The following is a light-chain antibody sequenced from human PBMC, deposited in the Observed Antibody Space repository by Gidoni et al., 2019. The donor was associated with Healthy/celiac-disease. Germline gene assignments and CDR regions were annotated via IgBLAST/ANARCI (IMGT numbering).Light chain of an antibody. CDR1: QSIGSY. CDR2: AAS. J-gene: IGKJ1*01. Sequence: DIQMTQSPSSLSASVGDRVTITCRARQSIGSYLHWYQQKLGKAPNLLISAASSLQSGVPSRFSGSGSGTDFTLTISSLRPEDFATYYCQQSYSTPPTFGQGSKVEIK. V-gene: IGKV1-39*01. CDR3: QQSYSTPPT.